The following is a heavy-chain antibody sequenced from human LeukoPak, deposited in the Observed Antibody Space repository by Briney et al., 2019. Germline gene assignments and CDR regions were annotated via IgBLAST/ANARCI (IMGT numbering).Heavy chain of an antibody. J-gene: IGHJ4*02. Sequence: SETLSLTCTVSGGSISNYYWSWIRQPAGKGLEWIGRIYTSGTTHYNPSLKSRVTMSVDTSKNQFSLNLSSVTAADTAVYYCARFSSIAAAFDHWGQGTLVTVSS. V-gene: IGHV4-4*07. CDR1: GGSISNYY. D-gene: IGHD6-13*01. CDR2: IYTSGTT. CDR3: ARFSSIAAAFDH.